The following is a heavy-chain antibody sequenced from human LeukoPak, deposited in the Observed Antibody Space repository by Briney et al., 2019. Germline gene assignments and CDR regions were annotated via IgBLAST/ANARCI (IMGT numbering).Heavy chain of an antibody. CDR3: ARDRVYYDILTGYFDY. J-gene: IGHJ4*02. V-gene: IGHV3-30-3*01. CDR1: GFTFSSYA. Sequence: GGSLRLSCAASGFTFSSYAMHWVRQAPGKGLEWVAVISYDGSNKYYADSVKGRFTISRDNPKNTLYLQMNSLRAEDTAVYYCARDRVYYDILTGYFDYWGQGTLVTVSS. CDR2: ISYDGSNK. D-gene: IGHD3-9*01.